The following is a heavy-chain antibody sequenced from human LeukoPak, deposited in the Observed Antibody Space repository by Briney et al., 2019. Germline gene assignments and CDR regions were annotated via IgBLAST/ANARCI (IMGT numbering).Heavy chain of an antibody. D-gene: IGHD2-15*01. Sequence: SETLSLTCTVSGGSISNYYWSWIRQPPGKGLEWIGCIYYSGSTNYNPSLKSRVTISVDMSENQFSLNLSSVTAADTAVYYCARGRGGGNYWGQGTLVTVSS. CDR1: GGSISNYY. CDR3: ARGRGGGNY. V-gene: IGHV4-59*01. J-gene: IGHJ4*02. CDR2: IYYSGST.